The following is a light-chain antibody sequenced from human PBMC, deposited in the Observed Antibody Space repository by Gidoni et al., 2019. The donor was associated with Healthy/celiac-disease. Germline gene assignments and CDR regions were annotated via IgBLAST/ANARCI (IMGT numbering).Light chain of an antibody. V-gene: IGKV1-39*01. Sequence: DIQMTQSPSSLSASVGDRVTITCRASQSISSYLNWYQQKPGKAPKPLIYAASSLQSGVRSRFSGSGSGTDFTLTISSLQPEDFATYYCQQSYSLTFGGGTKVEIK. CDR3: QQSYSLT. CDR2: AAS. CDR1: QSISSY. J-gene: IGKJ4*01.